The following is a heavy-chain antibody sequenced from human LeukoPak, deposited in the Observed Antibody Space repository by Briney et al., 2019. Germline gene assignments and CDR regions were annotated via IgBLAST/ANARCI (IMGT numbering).Heavy chain of an antibody. CDR2: IYRSGST. CDR3: ARIYYDSSGYFPFDY. D-gene: IGHD3-22*01. V-gene: IGHV4-38-2*02. J-gene: IGHJ4*02. CDR1: GYSISSGYY. Sequence: SETLSLTCTVSGYSISSGYYWGWIWQPPGKGLEWIGSIYRSGSTYYNPSLKSRVTISVDTSKNQFSLKLSSVTAADTAVYYCARIYYDSSGYFPFDYWGQGTLVTVSS.